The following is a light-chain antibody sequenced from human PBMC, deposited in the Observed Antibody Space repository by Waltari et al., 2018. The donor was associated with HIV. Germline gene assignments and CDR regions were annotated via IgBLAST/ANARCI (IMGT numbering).Light chain of an antibody. V-gene: IGLV3-27*01. Sequence: SYELTQPSSVSVSPGQTARITCSGDALEKKYARWFQQKPGQAPILVIYKDTERPSGIPELFSGSISGTTVTLTISGAQVEDEADYFCYSAADKYVLFGGGTKLTVL. CDR3: YSAADKYVL. J-gene: IGLJ2*01. CDR2: KDT. CDR1: ALEKKY.